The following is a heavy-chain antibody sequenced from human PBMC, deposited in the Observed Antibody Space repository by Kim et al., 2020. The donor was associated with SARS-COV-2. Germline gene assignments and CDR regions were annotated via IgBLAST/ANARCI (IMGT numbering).Heavy chain of an antibody. CDR2: IYYSGAT. D-gene: IGHD6-6*01. CDR3: ARHLAARPSYYYYNMYV. CDR1: GASIQYY. V-gene: IGHV4-39*01. Sequence: SETLSLTCAVSGASIQYYSGWLRQPPGKGLEGSGTIYYSGATYYNPSLQSRGTISIDTSENRFSLNLTSVTAADTAADFCARHLAARPSYYYYNMYV. J-gene: IGHJ6*03.